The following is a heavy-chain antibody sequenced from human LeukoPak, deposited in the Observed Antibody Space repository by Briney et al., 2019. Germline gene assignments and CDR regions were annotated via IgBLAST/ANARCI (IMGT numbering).Heavy chain of an antibody. Sequence: SETLSLTCTVSGGSISSHYWSWIRQPLGKGLEWIGYVYYSGSTNYNPSLKSRVTISVDTSKNQFSLKLSSVTAADTAVYYCARAHVDTAIAFDYWGQGTLVTVSS. CDR1: GGSISSHY. CDR2: VYYSGST. CDR3: ARAHVDTAIAFDY. D-gene: IGHD5-18*01. J-gene: IGHJ4*02. V-gene: IGHV4-59*11.